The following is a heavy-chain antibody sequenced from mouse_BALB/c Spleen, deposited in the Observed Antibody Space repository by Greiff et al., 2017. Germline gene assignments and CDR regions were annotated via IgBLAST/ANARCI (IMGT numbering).Heavy chain of an antibody. Sequence: VQLQQSGPELVKPGASVKISCKASGYAFSSSWMNWVKQRPGQGLEWIGRIYPGDGDTNYNGKFKGKATLTADKSSSTAYMQLSSLTSVDSAVYFCARGGYGSSYDAMDYWGQGTSVTVSS. CDR1: GYAFSSSW. CDR3: ARGGYGSSYDAMDY. J-gene: IGHJ4*01. V-gene: IGHV1-82*01. D-gene: IGHD1-1*01. CDR2: IYPGDGDT.